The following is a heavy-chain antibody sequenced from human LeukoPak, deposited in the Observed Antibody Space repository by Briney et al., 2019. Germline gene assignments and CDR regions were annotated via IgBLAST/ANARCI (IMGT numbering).Heavy chain of an antibody. V-gene: IGHV3-23*01. CDR3: ARDRRGYFDY. CDR2: ISGSGGST. Sequence: GGSLRLSCAASGFTFSSYAMSWVRQAPGKGLEWVSAISGSGGSTYYADSVKGRFTISRDNSKNTLYLQMDSLRAEDTAVYYCARDRRGYFDYWGQGTLVTVSS. CDR1: GFTFSSYA. J-gene: IGHJ4*02.